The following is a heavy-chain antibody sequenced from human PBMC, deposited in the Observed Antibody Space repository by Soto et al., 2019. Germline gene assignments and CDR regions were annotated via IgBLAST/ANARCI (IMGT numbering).Heavy chain of an antibody. Sequence: EVQLVESGGGLVQPGRSLRLSCAASGFTFDDYAMHWVRQAPGKGLEWVSRISWDSGSIGYADSVKGRFTISRDNAKNSLYLQMNSLRPEDTALYYCAKDKGQWLAPYYYGMDVCGQGTTVTVSS. V-gene: IGHV3-9*01. D-gene: IGHD6-19*01. CDR3: AKDKGQWLAPYYYGMDV. CDR1: GFTFDDYA. CDR2: ISWDSGSI. J-gene: IGHJ6*02.